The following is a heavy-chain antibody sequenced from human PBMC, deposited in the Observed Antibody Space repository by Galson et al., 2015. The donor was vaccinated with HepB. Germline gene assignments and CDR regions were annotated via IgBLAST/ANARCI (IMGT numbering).Heavy chain of an antibody. CDR3: ARQVRPGLGATAY. J-gene: IGHJ4*02. CDR1: GFTVNSNY. Sequence: SLRLSCAASGFTVNSNYMSWVRQAPGKGLEWVSVIFSGDTTYYADSVKGRFTISRDNSKNTLDLQMNSLRVEDTAVYYCARQVRPGLGATAYWGQETLVTVSS. V-gene: IGHV3-66*04. D-gene: IGHD1-26*01. CDR2: IFSGDTT.